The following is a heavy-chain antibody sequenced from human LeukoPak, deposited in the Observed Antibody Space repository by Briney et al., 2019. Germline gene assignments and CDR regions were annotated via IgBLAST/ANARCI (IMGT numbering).Heavy chain of an antibody. J-gene: IGHJ4*02. Sequence: SETLSLTCTVSGGSIRNYYWSWIRQPPGKGLEWAGYIYYSGSTNYNPSLRSRVTMSVDTSKNQFSLKLSSVTAADTAVYYCARSPGTGNYFDYWGQGTLVTVSS. D-gene: IGHD3-10*01. V-gene: IGHV4-59*08. CDR2: IYYSGST. CDR1: GGSIRNYY. CDR3: ARSPGTGNYFDY.